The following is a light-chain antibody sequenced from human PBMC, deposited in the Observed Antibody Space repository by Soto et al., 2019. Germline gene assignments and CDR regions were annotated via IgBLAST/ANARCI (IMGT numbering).Light chain of an antibody. Sequence: DVQMTESPSSLSASVGDRVTIPCQASQDIRYYLNWFQQKPGKAPKVLIYEASRLETGVPSRFSGSGSGTHFSLAISSLKPEDIATYYCQQYDSLPITFGQGTRLEIK. CDR2: EAS. J-gene: IGKJ5*01. V-gene: IGKV1-33*01. CDR1: QDIRYY. CDR3: QQYDSLPIT.